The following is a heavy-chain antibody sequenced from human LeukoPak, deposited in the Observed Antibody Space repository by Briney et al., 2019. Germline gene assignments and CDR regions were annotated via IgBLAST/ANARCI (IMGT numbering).Heavy chain of an antibody. D-gene: IGHD3-10*01. J-gene: IGHJ6*03. CDR1: GGTFSSYA. V-gene: IGHV1-69*01. CDR2: IIPIFGTA. CDR3: ARDYSGTMVRGAYMDV. Sequence: ASVKVSCKASGGTFSSYAISWVRQAPGQGLEWMGGIIPIFGTANYAQKFQGRVTITADESTSTAYMELSSLRSEDTAVYYCARDYSGTMVRGAYMDVWGKGTTVTISS.